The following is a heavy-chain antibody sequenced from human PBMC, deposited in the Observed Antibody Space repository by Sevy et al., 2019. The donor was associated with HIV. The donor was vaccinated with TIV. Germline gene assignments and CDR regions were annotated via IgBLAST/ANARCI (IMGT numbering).Heavy chain of an antibody. J-gene: IGHJ4*02. CDR2: ISTASSFI. CDR3: TRGGLGECSGTNCSPNDF. Sequence: GGSLRLSCTASGLIFSSHTMNWVRQAPGKGLEWVSSISTASSFIYYADSVQGRFTISRDNARKSLYLQMNNLRVEDTAIYYCTRGGLGECSGTNCSPNDFWGQGTLVTVSS. D-gene: IGHD2-2*01. V-gene: IGHV3-21*01. CDR1: GLIFSSHT.